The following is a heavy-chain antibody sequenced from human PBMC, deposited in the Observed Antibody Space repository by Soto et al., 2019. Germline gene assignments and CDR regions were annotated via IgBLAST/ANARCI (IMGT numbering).Heavy chain of an antibody. CDR1: GFTFSTYS. V-gene: IGHV3-48*01. D-gene: IGHD6-19*01. CDR2: ISSSSSTI. J-gene: IGHJ4*02. CDR3: ASRSSGWYFDY. Sequence: GGSLRLSCAASGFTFSTYSMNWVRQAPGKGLEWVSYISSSSSTIFYTDSVKGRFTVSRDNAKNSLYLQMNSLRAEDTAVYYCASRSSGWYFDYWGQGTLVTVSS.